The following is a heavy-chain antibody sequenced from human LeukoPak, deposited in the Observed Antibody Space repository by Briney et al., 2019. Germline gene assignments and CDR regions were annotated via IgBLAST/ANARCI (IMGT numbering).Heavy chain of an antibody. CDR1: GFTFSGFW. Sequence: GGSLRLSCAASGFTFSGFWMHWVRQAPGKGLVWVSCIKNDGSTTNYADSVKGRFTISRDSAKNTLYLQMNSLRAEDTAMYYCARDPGATSSFIFDYWGQGTLVTASS. J-gene: IGHJ4*02. V-gene: IGHV3-74*01. CDR3: ARDPGATSSFIFDY. CDR2: IKNDGSTT. D-gene: IGHD1-26*01.